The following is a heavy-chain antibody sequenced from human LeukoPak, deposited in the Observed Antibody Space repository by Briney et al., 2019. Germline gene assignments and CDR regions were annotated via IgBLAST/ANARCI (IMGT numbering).Heavy chain of an antibody. CDR3: ASGAGITIFGVVYDY. CDR1: GYTFTSYG. Sequence: GASVKVSCKASGYTFTSYGISWVRQAPGQGLEWMGWISAYNGNTNYAQKLQGRVTMTTDTSTSTAYMELSSLRSEDTAVYYCASGAGITIFGVVYDYWGQGTLVTVSS. V-gene: IGHV1-18*01. J-gene: IGHJ4*02. D-gene: IGHD3-3*01. CDR2: ISAYNGNT.